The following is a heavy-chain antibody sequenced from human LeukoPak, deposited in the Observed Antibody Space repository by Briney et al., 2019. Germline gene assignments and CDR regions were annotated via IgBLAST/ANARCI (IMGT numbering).Heavy chain of an antibody. Sequence: GSLRLSCAASGFTVSNNYMSWVRQAPGKGLEWVSVIYTGGSTYYADSVKGRFTITRDNSKNTLYLQMNSLRAEDTAVYYCARGGCSGGSCYFDYWGQGTLVTVSS. CDR1: GFTVSNNY. CDR3: ARGGCSGGSCYFDY. CDR2: IYTGGST. J-gene: IGHJ4*02. V-gene: IGHV3-53*01. D-gene: IGHD2-15*01.